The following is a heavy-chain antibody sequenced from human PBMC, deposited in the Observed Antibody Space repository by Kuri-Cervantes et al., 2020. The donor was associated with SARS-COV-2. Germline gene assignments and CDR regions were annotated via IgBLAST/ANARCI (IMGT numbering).Heavy chain of an antibody. CDR3: ARDRDDYGDHADDAFDI. CDR1: GFTFRRNA. CDR2: ISYDGSNK. V-gene: IGHV3-30*04. D-gene: IGHD4-17*01. J-gene: IGHJ3*02. Sequence: GGSLRLSCAASGFTFRRNAMGWVRQAPGKGLEWVAVISYDGSNKYYADSVKGRFTISRDNSKNTLYLQMNSLRAEDTAVYYCARDRDDYGDHADDAFDIWGQGTMVTVSS.